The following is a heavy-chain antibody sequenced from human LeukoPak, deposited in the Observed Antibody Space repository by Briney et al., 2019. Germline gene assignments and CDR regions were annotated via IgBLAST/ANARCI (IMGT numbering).Heavy chain of an antibody. J-gene: IGHJ4*02. CDR2: IYYSGST. V-gene: IGHV4-59*08. CDR1: GGSISSYY. CDR3: ARVRGGYGSSWFSNFDY. D-gene: IGHD6-13*01. Sequence: PSETLSLTCTVSGGSISSYYWSWIRQPPGKGLEWIGYIYYSGSTNYNPSLKSRVTISVDTSKNQFSLKLSSVTAADTAVYYCARVRGGYGSSWFSNFDYWGRETWSPSPQ.